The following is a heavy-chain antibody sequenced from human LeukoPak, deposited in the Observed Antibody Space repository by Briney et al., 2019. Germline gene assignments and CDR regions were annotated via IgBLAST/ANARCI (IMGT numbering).Heavy chain of an antibody. Sequence: ASVKVSCKASGYTFTNYGITWVRQAPGQGLEWMGWMNPNSGNTGYAQKFQGRVTMTRNTSISTAYMELSSLRSEDTAVYYCARNLLDIADPWESSGYWGQGTLVTVSS. CDR3: ARNLLDIADPWESSGY. J-gene: IGHJ4*02. CDR1: GYTFTNYG. CDR2: MNPNSGNT. V-gene: IGHV1-8*02. D-gene: IGHD5-12*01.